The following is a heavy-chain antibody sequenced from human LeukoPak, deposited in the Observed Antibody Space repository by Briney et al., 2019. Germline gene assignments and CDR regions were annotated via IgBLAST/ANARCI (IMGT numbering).Heavy chain of an antibody. CDR2: IYYSGST. J-gene: IGHJ4*02. CDR1: GGSISSYY. CDR3: ARLVQYGSGSYTSPVFDY. D-gene: IGHD3-10*01. V-gene: IGHV4-59*01. Sequence: SETLSLTCTVSGGSISSYYWSWIRQPPGQGLAWIGYIYYSGSTNYNPSLKRQVTISVDTSKNQFSLKLSSVTAADTAVYYCARLVQYGSGSYTSPVFDYWGQGTLVTVSS.